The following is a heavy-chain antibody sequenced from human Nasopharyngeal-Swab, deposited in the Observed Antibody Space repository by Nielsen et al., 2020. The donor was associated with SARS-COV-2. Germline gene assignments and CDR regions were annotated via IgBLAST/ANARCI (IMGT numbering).Heavy chain of an antibody. CDR1: GGSFSGYY. Sequence: SETLSLTCAVYGGSFSGYYWSWIRQPPGKGLEWIGEINHSGSTNYNPSLKSRVTISVGTSKNQFSLKLSSVTAADTAVYYCARGGSSSWYYYYYGMDVWGQGTTVTVSS. CDR2: INHSGST. CDR3: ARGGSSSWYYYYYGMDV. D-gene: IGHD6-13*01. V-gene: IGHV4-34*01. J-gene: IGHJ6*02.